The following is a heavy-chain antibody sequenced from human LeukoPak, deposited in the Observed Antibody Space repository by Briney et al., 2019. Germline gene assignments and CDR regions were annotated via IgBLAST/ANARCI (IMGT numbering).Heavy chain of an antibody. CDR1: GGSFSGYY. CDR3: ANIVEMATTAHFQH. V-gene: IGHV4-34*01. Sequence: SETLSLTCAVYGGSFSGYYWSWIRQPPGKGLEWIGEINHSGSTNYNPSLKSRVTISVDTSKNQFSLKLSSVTAADTAVYYCANIVEMATTAHFQHWGQGTLVTVSS. CDR2: INHSGST. J-gene: IGHJ1*01. D-gene: IGHD5-24*01.